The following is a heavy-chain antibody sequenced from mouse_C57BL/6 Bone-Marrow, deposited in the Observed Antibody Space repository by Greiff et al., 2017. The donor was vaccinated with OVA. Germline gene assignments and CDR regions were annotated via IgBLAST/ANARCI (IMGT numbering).Heavy chain of an antibody. J-gene: IGHJ2*01. CDR3: ARVYYYGTIDY. CDR2: ISDGGSYT. V-gene: IGHV5-4*03. Sequence: EVKLVESGGGLVKPGGSLKLSCAASGFTFSSYAMSWVRQTPEKRLEWVATISDGGSYTYYPDNVKGRFTISRDNAKNNLYLQMSHLKSEDTAMYYCARVYYYGTIDYWGQGTTLTVSS. CDR1: GFTFSSYA. D-gene: IGHD1-1*01.